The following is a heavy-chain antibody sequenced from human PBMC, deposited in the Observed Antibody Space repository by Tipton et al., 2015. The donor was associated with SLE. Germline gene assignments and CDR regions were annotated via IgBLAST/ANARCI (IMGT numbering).Heavy chain of an antibody. Sequence: LRLSCTVSGGSISSGSYYWSWIRQPAGKGLEWIGRIYTSGSTNYNPSLKSRVTISVDTSKNPFSLKLSSVTAADTAVYYCAREGGGTRPGYYMDVWGKGTTVTVSS. J-gene: IGHJ6*03. CDR3: AREGGGTRPGYYMDV. D-gene: IGHD3-16*01. V-gene: IGHV4-61*02. CDR2: IYTSGST. CDR1: GGSISSGSYY.